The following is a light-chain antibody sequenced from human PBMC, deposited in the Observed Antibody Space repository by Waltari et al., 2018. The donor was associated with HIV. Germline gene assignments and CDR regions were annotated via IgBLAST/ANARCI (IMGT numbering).Light chain of an antibody. Sequence: SYVVSQPPSVSVAPGKTAAIPCAGNNIGSKTVHWYQQKPGQAPVLVIYYDSDRPSGIPERFSDSSSGNTATLTISRVEAGDEADCYCQVWDSSTDHVIFGGGTKLTVL. CDR1: NIGSKT. CDR3: QVWDSSTDHVI. J-gene: IGLJ2*01. V-gene: IGLV3-21*04. CDR2: YDS.